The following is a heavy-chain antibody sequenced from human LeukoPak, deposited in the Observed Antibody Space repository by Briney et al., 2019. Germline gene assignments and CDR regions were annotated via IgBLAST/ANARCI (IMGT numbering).Heavy chain of an antibody. CDR3: ARAGLDYGDLNWFDP. V-gene: IGHV3-7*01. J-gene: IGHJ5*02. D-gene: IGHD4-17*01. CDR2: IKQDGSEK. CDR1: GFTFSSYW. Sequence: GGSLRLSCAASGFTFSSYWMSWVRQAPGKGLEWVANIKQDGSEKYYVDSVKGRFTISRDNAKNSLYLRMNSLRAEDTAVYYCARAGLDYGDLNWFDPWGQGTLVTVSS.